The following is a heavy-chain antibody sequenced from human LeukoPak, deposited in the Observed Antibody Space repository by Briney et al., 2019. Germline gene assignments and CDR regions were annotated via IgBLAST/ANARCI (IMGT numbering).Heavy chain of an antibody. CDR3: AREGWEIYAFDI. D-gene: IGHD1-26*01. CDR2: IKQDGSEK. V-gene: IGHV3-7*01. J-gene: IGHJ3*02. CDR1: GFTLSYHW. Sequence: GGSLRLSCAASGFTLSYHWMSWVRQAPGKGLEWVANIKQDGSEKYYVDSVKGRFTISRDNSKNTLYLQMNNLRAEDTAVYYCAREGWEIYAFDIWGQGTMVTVSS.